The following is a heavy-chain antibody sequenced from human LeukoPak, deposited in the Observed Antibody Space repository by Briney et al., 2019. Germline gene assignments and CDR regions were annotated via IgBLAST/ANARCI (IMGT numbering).Heavy chain of an antibody. V-gene: IGHV3-30*02. CDR1: GXXXXSYA. J-gene: IGHJ4*02. CDR2: IRYDGSNK. D-gene: IGHD5-18*01. Sequence: SCAXXGXXXXSYAMHWVRQAPGKGLEWVXFIRYDGSNKYYADSVKGRFTISRDNSKNTLYLQMNSLRAEDTAVYYCAKGNGYSYGRYYFDYWGQGTLVTVSS. CDR3: AKGNGYSYGRYYFDY.